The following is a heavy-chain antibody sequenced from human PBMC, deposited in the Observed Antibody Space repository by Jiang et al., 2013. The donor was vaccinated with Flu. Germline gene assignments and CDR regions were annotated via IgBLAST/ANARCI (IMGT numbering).Heavy chain of an antibody. J-gene: IGHJ4*02. CDR3: VRGYSGFHYAFDY. CDR2: IYPADSEV. Sequence: GAEVKKPGESLKISCKASGYSFNTHWIGWVRQTPGSGLEWMGIIYPADSEVRSNPSFQGRVTISVDKSFRFAYLQWSSLKASDTAVYYCVRGYSGFHYAFDYWGLGTQVTVSS. V-gene: IGHV5-51*01. CDR1: GYSFNTHW. D-gene: IGHD5-12*01.